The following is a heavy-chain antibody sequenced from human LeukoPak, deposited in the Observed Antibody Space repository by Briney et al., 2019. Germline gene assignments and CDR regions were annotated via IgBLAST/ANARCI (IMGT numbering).Heavy chain of an antibody. CDR2: FSSSSSYI. D-gene: IGHD2-15*01. J-gene: IGHJ4*02. CDR3: ARAYCSGGSCYPFDY. V-gene: IGHV3-21*01. Sequence: GGSLSRSCAVSGFTFSSYSMNWVRQAPGKGLEWVSSFSSSSSYIYYADSVKGRFTISRDNAKNSLYLEMNSLRAEDTAVYYCARAYCSGGSCYPFDYWGQGTLVTVSS. CDR1: GFTFSSYS.